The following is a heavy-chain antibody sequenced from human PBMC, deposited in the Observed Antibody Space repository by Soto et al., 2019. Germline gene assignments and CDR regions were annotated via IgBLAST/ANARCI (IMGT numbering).Heavy chain of an antibody. Sequence: QVQLVESGGRVVQPGRSLRLSCTASGFTFSSYAIHWVRQAPDKGLEWVAVISYDGRNKYYADSVKGRFTISRDNSKNTLYLQMNSLRSEDTALYYCARDQGPYSTGWYECGFDCWGQGSLVTVSS. D-gene: IGHD6-19*01. J-gene: IGHJ4*02. CDR2: ISYDGRNK. V-gene: IGHV3-30*04. CDR1: GFTFSSYA. CDR3: ARDQGPYSTGWYECGFDC.